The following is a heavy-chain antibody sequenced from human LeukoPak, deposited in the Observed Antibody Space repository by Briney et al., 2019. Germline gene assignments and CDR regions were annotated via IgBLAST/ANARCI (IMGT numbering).Heavy chain of an antibody. J-gene: IGHJ4*02. V-gene: IGHV5-51*01. Sequence: GESLKISCKGSGYSFTSYWIGWVRQMPGKGLEWMGIIYPGDSDTRYSPSFQGQVTISADKSISTAYLQWSSLKASDTAMYYCAIGDFWSGYPAPYFDYWAREPWSPSPQ. CDR2: IYPGDSDT. D-gene: IGHD3-3*01. CDR3: AIGDFWSGYPAPYFDY. CDR1: GYSFTSYW.